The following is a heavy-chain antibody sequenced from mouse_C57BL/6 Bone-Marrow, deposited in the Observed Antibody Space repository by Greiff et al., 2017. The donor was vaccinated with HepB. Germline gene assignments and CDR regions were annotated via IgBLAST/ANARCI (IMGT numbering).Heavy chain of an antibody. V-gene: IGHV1-81*01. CDR1: GYTFTSYG. Sequence: QVQLQQSGAELARPGASVKLSCKASGYTFTSYGISWVKQSTGQGLEWIGEIYPRSGNTYYNEKFKGKATLTADKSSSTAYMELRSLTSEDSAVYFCARRVLQGNYAMDYWGQGTSVTVSS. J-gene: IGHJ4*01. CDR2: IYPRSGNT. D-gene: IGHD2-14*01. CDR3: ARRVLQGNYAMDY.